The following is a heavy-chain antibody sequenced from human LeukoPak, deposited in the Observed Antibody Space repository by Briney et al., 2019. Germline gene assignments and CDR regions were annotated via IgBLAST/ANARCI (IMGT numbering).Heavy chain of an antibody. J-gene: IGHJ4*02. CDR2: INPNSGGT. CDR3: ARGSITMVRGFVDY. Sequence: GASVKVSCKASGYTFTGYYMHWVRQAPGQGLEWMGWINPNSGGTNYAQKFQGRVTMTRDTSISTAYMELSRLRSDDTAVYYCARGSITMVRGFVDYWAREPWSPSPQ. D-gene: IGHD3-10*01. CDR1: GYTFTGYY. V-gene: IGHV1-2*02.